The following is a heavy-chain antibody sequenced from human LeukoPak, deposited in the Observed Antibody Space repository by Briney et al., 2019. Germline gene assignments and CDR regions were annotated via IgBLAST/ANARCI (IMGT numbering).Heavy chain of an antibody. D-gene: IGHD4-17*01. J-gene: IGHJ4*02. CDR3: ARGRVSDYVPFDY. Sequence: SQTLSLTCTVSGGFISSGSYYWSWIRQPAGKGLEWIGRIYTSGSTNYNPSLKSRVTISVDTSKNQFSLKLSSVTAADTAVYYCARGRVSDYVPFDYWGQGTLVTVSS. V-gene: IGHV4-61*02. CDR1: GGFISSGSYY. CDR2: IYTSGST.